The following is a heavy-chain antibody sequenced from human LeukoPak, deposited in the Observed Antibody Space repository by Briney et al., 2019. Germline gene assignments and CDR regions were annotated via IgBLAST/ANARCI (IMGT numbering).Heavy chain of an antibody. CDR1: GGSFSGYY. V-gene: IGHV4-34*01. Sequence: SETLSLTCAVSGGSFSGYYWSWIRQPPGKGLEWIGEINHSRSTNYNPSLKTRVTMSEDTSKNQFSLKLTSVTAADTAVYYCARGRNYYDSTGHYRANWFDPWGQGTLVSVSS. D-gene: IGHD3-22*01. CDR2: INHSRST. J-gene: IGHJ5*02. CDR3: ARGRNYYDSTGHYRANWFDP.